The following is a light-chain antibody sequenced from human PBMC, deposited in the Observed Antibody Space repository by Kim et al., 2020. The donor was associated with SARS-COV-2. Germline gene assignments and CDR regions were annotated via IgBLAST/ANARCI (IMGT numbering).Light chain of an antibody. Sequence: SPSVRDRVTITCRASQNISTSLNWYQQRAGKAPKLLIYATSRLQGVVPPRFSGGGSGTDFTLTISTLQPEDSATYLCQQSYSHPYTFGLGTKLEI. CDR3: QQSYSHPYT. CDR2: ATS. J-gene: IGKJ2*01. CDR1: QNISTS. V-gene: IGKV1-39*01.